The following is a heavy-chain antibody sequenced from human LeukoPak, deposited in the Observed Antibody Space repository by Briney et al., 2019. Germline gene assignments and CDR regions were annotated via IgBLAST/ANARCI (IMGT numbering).Heavy chain of an antibody. CDR3: ARVCSSTSCYHHYYYGMDV. V-gene: IGHV1-69*01. CDR1: GGTFSSYA. CDR2: IIPIFGTA. Sequence: VASVKVSCKASGGTFSSYAISWVRQAPGQGLEWMGGIIPIFGTANYAQKFQGRVTITADESTSTAYMELSSLRSEDTAVYYCARVCSSTSCYHHYYYGMDVWGQGTTVTVSS. D-gene: IGHD2-2*01. J-gene: IGHJ6*02.